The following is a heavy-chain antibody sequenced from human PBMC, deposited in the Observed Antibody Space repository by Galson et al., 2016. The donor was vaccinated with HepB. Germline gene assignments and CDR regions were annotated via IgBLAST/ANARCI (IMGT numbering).Heavy chain of an antibody. D-gene: IGHD1-1*01. V-gene: IGHV3-33*01. CDR1: GFTFSSYA. CDR2: IWYDGSNK. Sequence: SLRLSCAASGFTFSSYAMHWVRQAPGKGLEWVALIWYDGSNKYYADSVKGRFTISRDDSKNTLYLQMNSRRAEDTAVYYCARDGNPGGYFDYWGQGTLVTVSS. J-gene: IGHJ4*02. CDR3: ARDGNPGGYFDY.